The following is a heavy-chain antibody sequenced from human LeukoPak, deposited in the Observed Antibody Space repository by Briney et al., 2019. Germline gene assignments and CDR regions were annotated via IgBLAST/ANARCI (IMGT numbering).Heavy chain of an antibody. D-gene: IGHD3-22*01. V-gene: IGHV3-30-3*01. CDR1: GFTFSSYA. Sequence: PGRSLRLSCAASGFTFSSYAMHWVRQAPGKGLEWVAVISYDGSNKYYADSVKGRFTISRDNSKNTLYLQMNSLRAEDTAVYYCARKYYYDSSGYNYYYGMDVWAKGPRSPSP. CDR2: ISYDGSNK. CDR3: ARKYYYDSSGYNYYYGMDV. J-gene: IGHJ6*02.